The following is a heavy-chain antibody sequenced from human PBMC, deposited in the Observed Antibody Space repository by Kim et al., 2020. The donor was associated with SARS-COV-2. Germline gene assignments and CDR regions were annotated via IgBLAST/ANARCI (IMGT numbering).Heavy chain of an antibody. CDR1: GFTFSNAW. J-gene: IGHJ5*02. V-gene: IGHV3-15*01. CDR2: INSKTDGGTT. CDR3: TTDRSGTGTTFSWFDP. Sequence: GGSLRLSCAASGFTFSNAWMSWVRQAPGKGLEWVGRINSKTDGGTTDYAAPVKGRFTISRDDSKNTLYLQMNSLKTEDTAVYYCTTDRSGTGTTFSWFDPWGQRTLVTVSS. D-gene: IGHD1-1*01.